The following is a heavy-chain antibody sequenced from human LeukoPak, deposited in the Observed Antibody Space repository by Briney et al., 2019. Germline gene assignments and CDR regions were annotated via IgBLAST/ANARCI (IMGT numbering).Heavy chain of an antibody. D-gene: IGHD2-2*01. CDR2: IADGGNT. V-gene: IGHV3-66*01. CDR1: GFTVTRYY. CDR3: ASSTTTPGGFDY. J-gene: IGHJ4*02. Sequence: GGSLRLSCAASGFTVTRYYMTWVRQAPGKGLGWVSVIADGGNTNYADSVKGRLTISRDNSKNTLYLQMNSLRAEDPAVYYCASSTTTPGGFDYWGREPWSPSPQ.